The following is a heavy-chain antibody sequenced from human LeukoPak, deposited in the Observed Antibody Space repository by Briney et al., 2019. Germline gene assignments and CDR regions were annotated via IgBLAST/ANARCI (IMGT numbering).Heavy chain of an antibody. V-gene: IGHV4-59*11. CDR1: GGSISNHY. CDR2: VHYSRGT. D-gene: IGHD5-12*01. Sequence: PSETLSLTCTVSGGSISNHYCNWTRQSPGKELEWIGYVHYSRGTNYNPSLKSRVTISLDTSKNQFFLQLSSVTAADTAVYHCASGQGWLTDHWGRGTLVAVSS. CDR3: ASGQGWLTDH. J-gene: IGHJ5*02.